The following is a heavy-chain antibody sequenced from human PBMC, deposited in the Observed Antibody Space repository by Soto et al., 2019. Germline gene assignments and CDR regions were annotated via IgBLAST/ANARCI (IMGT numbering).Heavy chain of an antibody. CDR1: GYGFTTYG. CDR2: TSAHNGNT. D-gene: IGHD1-1*01. CDR3: ARGRYGDY. J-gene: IGHJ4*02. V-gene: IGHV1-18*01. Sequence: QVHLVQSGAEVKKPGASVKVSCKGSGYGFTTYGITWVRQAPGQGLEWMAWTSAHNGNTNYAQKLXGXAXXTSDTSTSTAYMELRRLRSDDTAVYYCARGRYGDYWGQGALVTVSS.